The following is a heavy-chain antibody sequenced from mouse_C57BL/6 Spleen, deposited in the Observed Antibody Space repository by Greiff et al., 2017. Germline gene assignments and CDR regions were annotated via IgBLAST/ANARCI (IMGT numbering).Heavy chain of an antibody. CDR3: ARQTMFAY. V-gene: IGHV5-17*01. J-gene: IGHJ3*01. Sequence: EVKVVESGGGLVKPGGSLKLSCAASGFTFSDYGMHWVRQAPEKGLEWVAYISGGSSTIYYADTVKGRFTISRDNAKNTLFLQMTSLRSEDTAMYYCARQTMFAYWGQGTLVTVSA. CDR2: ISGGSSTI. D-gene: IGHD3-2*01. CDR1: GFTFSDYG.